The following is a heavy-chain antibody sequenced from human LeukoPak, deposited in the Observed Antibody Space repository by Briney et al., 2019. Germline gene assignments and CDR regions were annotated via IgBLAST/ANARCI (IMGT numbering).Heavy chain of an antibody. CDR3: AKFRKGDHYDFWSGYYGDMDV. D-gene: IGHD3-3*01. CDR2: ISGSGGST. V-gene: IGHV3-23*01. Sequence: PGGSLRLSCAASGFTFSSYAMSWVRQAPGKGLEWVSAISGSGGSTYYADSVKGRFTISRDNSKNTLYLQMNSLRAEDTAVYYCAKFRKGDHYDFWSGYYGDMDVWGKGTTVTVSS. CDR1: GFTFSSYA. J-gene: IGHJ6*03.